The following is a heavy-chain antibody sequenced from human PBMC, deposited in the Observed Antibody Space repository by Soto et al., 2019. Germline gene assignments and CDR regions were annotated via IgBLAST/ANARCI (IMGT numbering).Heavy chain of an antibody. CDR3: ARRAYYYDSSGYGGDGMDV. D-gene: IGHD3-22*01. V-gene: IGHV5-51*01. Sequence: GESLKISCKGSGYSFTSYWIGWVRQMPGKGLEWMGIIYPGDSDTRYSPSFQGQVTISADKSISTAYLQWSSLKASDTAMYYCARRAYYYDSSGYGGDGMDVWGQGTTVTVSS. J-gene: IGHJ6*02. CDR1: GYSFTSYW. CDR2: IYPGDSDT.